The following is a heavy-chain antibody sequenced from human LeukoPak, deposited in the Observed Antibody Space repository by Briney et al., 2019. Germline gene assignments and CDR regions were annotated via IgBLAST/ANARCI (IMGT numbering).Heavy chain of an antibody. Sequence: GGSLRLSCAASGFTFSSYSMYWVRQAPGKGLEWVSYISSSSSTIYYADSVKGRFTISRDNAKNSLYLQMNSLRAEDTAVYYCARTDYCDSSGYSPFYFDYWGQGILVTVSS. D-gene: IGHD3-22*01. J-gene: IGHJ4*02. CDR3: ARTDYCDSSGYSPFYFDY. CDR2: ISSSSSTI. V-gene: IGHV3-48*04. CDR1: GFTFSSYS.